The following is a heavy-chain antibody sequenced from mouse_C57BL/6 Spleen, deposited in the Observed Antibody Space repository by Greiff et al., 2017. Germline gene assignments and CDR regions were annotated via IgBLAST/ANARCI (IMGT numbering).Heavy chain of an antibody. D-gene: IGHD2-12*01. V-gene: IGHV1-69*01. CDR1: GYTFTSYW. CDR3: ARSAGRRGTHYALDY. J-gene: IGHJ4*01. CDR2: IDPSDSYT. Sequence: VQLQQPGAELVMPGASVKLSCKASGYTFTSYWMHWVKQRPGQGLEWIGEIDPSDSYTNYNQKFKGKSTLTVDKSSSTAYMQLSSLTSEDSAVYYGARSAGRRGTHYALDYWGQGTSVTVSS.